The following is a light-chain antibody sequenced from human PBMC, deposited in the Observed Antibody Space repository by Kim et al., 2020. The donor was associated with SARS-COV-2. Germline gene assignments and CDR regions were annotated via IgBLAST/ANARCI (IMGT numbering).Light chain of an antibody. V-gene: IGKV4-1*01. Sequence: TINCKSSQSVLYSPNNKNYLAWYQQKPGQPPKLLIYWASTRESGVPDRFSGSGSGTDFTLTISSLQAEDVAVYYCQQYYSTPPITFGQGTRLEIK. J-gene: IGKJ5*01. CDR1: QSVLYSPNNKNY. CDR2: WAS. CDR3: QQYYSTPPIT.